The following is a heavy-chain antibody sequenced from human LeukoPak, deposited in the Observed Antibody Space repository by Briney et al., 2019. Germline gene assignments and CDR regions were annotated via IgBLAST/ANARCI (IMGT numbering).Heavy chain of an antibody. CDR3: ARDLPYYDFWSGNIDY. D-gene: IGHD3-3*01. CDR1: GFTFSSYG. CDR2: IWYDGSNK. J-gene: IGHJ4*02. V-gene: IGHV3-33*01. Sequence: QAGGSLRLSCAASGFTFSSYGMHWVRQAPGKGLEWVAVIWYDGSNKYYADSVKGRFTISRDNSKNTLYLQMNSLRAEDTAVYYCARDLPYYDFWSGNIDYWGRGTLVTVSS.